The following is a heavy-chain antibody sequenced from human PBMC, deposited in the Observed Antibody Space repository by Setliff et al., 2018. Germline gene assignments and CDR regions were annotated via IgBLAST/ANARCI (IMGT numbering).Heavy chain of an antibody. CDR2: IIPIFGTA. CDR1: GGTFSSYA. J-gene: IGHJ6*03. CDR3: ARQVYCSSLGCQFYSFYMDV. Sequence: GASVKVSCKASGGTFSSYAISWVRQAPGQGLEWMGGIIPIFGTANYAQKFQGRVTITTDESTSTAYMELSSLRSEDTAVYYCARQVYCSSLGCQFYSFYMDVWGKGTTVTVSS. D-gene: IGHD2-2*01. V-gene: IGHV1-69*05.